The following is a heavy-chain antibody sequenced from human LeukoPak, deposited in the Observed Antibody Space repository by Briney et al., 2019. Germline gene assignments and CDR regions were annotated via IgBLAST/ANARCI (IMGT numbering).Heavy chain of an antibody. CDR1: GGSISSYY. Sequence: SETLSLTCTVSGGSISSYYWSWIRQPPGKGLEWIGEINHSGSTNYNPSLKSRVTISVDTSKNQFSLKLSSVTAADTAVYYCARGDRLRFLEWSRRAFDIWGQGTMVTVSS. D-gene: IGHD3-3*01. CDR2: INHSGST. V-gene: IGHV4-34*01. CDR3: ARGDRLRFLEWSRRAFDI. J-gene: IGHJ3*02.